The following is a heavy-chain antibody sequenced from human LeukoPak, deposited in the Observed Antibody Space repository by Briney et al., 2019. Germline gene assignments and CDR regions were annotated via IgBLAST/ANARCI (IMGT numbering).Heavy chain of an antibody. D-gene: IGHD6-19*01. Sequence: GGSLRLSCAASGFTFSSYATSWVRQAPGKGLEWVSAISGSGGSTYYADSVKGRFTISRDNSKNTLYLQMNSLRAEDTAVYYCAKSFSGYSSGWAYFQHWGQGTLVTVSS. CDR2: ISGSGGST. CDR3: AKSFSGYSSGWAYFQH. J-gene: IGHJ1*01. CDR1: GFTFSSYA. V-gene: IGHV3-23*01.